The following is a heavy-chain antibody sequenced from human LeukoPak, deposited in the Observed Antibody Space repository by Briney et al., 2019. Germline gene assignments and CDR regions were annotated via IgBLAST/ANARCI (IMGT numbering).Heavy chain of an antibody. V-gene: IGHV3-21*01. J-gene: IGHJ4*02. Sequence: PGGSLRLSCAASGFTFSSYGMHWVRQAPGKGLEWVSTISDSGGSIYYADSVKGRFTISRDNAKNSLYLQMNSLRAEDTAVYYCARDADYYDSSGYYFDYWGQGTLVTVSS. CDR2: ISDSGGSI. D-gene: IGHD3-22*01. CDR3: ARDADYYDSSGYYFDY. CDR1: GFTFSSYG.